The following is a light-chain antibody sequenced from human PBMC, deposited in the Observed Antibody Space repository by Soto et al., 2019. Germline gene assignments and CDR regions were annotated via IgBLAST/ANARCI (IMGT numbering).Light chain of an antibody. V-gene: IGKV3-20*01. CDR3: QQYGSSPD. CDR2: GAS. Sequence: EIVLTQSPGTLSLSPGERATLSCRASQSVSSSYLAWYQQKPGQAPRLLIYGASSRATGIPDRFSGSGSGTDFTLTISRLEPEDFAVYSCQQYGSSPDFGGGTKVEIK. J-gene: IGKJ4*01. CDR1: QSVSSSY.